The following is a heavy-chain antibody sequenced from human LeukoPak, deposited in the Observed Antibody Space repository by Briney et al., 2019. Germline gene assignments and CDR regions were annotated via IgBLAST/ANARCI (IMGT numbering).Heavy chain of an antibody. D-gene: IGHD5-18*01. V-gene: IGHV4-59*12. CDR1: GGSISSYY. J-gene: IGHJ6*03. CDR2: IYYSGST. CDR3: ARSTAMVYYYYYMDV. Sequence: SETLSLTCTVSGGSISSYYWSWIRQPPGKGLEWIGYIYYSGSTNYNPSLKSRVTISVDTSKNQFSLKLSSVTAADTAVYYCARSTAMVYYYYYMDVWGKGTTVTVSS.